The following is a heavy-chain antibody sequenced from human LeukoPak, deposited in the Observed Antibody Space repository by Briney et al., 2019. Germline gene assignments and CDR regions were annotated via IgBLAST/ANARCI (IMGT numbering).Heavy chain of an antibody. J-gene: IGHJ4*02. CDR1: GFTFSSYA. V-gene: IGHV3-23*01. Sequence: GGSLRLSCAASGFTFSSYAMSWVRQAPGKGLEWVSAISGSGGSTYYADSVKGRFTISRDNAKNSLDLHLNSLRAEDTAVYYCAREDGYSDSSEFDYWGQGTLVLVSS. D-gene: IGHD5-24*01. CDR2: ISGSGGST. CDR3: AREDGYSDSSEFDY.